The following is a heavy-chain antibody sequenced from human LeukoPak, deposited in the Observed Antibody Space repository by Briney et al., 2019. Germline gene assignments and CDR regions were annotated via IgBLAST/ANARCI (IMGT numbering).Heavy chain of an antibody. CDR2: IDWDDDK. J-gene: IGHJ4*02. Sequence: SGPALVKPTQTLTLTCTFSGFSLSTSGMGVSWIRQPPGKALEWLALIDWDDDKYYSTSLKTRLTISKDTSKNQVVLTMTNMDPVDTATYYCARISRYYGSGSYSHFDYWGQGTLVTVSS. CDR3: ARISRYYGSGSYSHFDY. V-gene: IGHV2-70*01. CDR1: GFSLSTSGMG. D-gene: IGHD3-10*01.